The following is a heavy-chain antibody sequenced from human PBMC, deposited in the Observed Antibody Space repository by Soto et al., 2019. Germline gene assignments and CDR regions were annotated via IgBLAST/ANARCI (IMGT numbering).Heavy chain of an antibody. CDR2: IHYSGATP. Sequence: QVQLVQSGAEVKRPGASVKVSCKASGYTFTNYYMHWVRQAPGQGLESMGVIHYSGATPTYAQKFQGTVSMARDTYKGTVYVELSSLTSEDTAVYYCAREGPDLATIGSFDYCGQGTLVTVSS. J-gene: IGHJ4*02. CDR1: GYTFTNYY. V-gene: IGHV1-46*01. CDR3: AREGPDLATIGSFDY.